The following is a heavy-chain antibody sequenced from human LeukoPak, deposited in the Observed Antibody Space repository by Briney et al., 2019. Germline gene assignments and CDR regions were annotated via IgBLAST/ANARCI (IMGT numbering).Heavy chain of an antibody. CDR2: IYWNDDK. CDR3: ARSYSDYDYFNNWFDP. V-gene: IGHV2-5*01. CDR1: GFSLSTSGVG. D-gene: IGHD5-12*01. Sequence: SGPTLVNPTQTLTPTCTFSGFSLSTSGVGVGWIRQPPGKALEWLALIYWNDDKRYSPSLKSRLTISKDTSKNQVVLTMTNMDPVDTATYYCARSYSDYDYFNNWFDPWGQGTLVTVSS. J-gene: IGHJ5*02.